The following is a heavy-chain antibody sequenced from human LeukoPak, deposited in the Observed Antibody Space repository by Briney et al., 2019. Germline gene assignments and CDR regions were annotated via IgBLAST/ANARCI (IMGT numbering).Heavy chain of an antibody. CDR2: IYYSGST. CDR3: ARVHAGDSAWYSSSFHQWFDP. J-gene: IGHJ5*02. D-gene: IGHD6-13*01. CDR1: GGSISSGGYY. V-gene: IGHV4-31*03. Sequence: SETLSLTCTVSGGSISSGGYYWSWIRQHPGKGLEWIGYIYYSGSTYYNPSLKSRVTISVDTSKNQFSLKLSSVTAADTAVYYCARVHAGDSAWYSSSFHQWFDPWGQGTLVTVSS.